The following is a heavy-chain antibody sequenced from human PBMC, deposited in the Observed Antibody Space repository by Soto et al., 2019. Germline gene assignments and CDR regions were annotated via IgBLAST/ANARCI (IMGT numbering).Heavy chain of an antibody. CDR2: ISGSGATT. Sequence: GGSLRLSCAASGFTFSSYAMTWVRQAPGKGLEWVSGISGSGATTSYADTVKGRFTVSRDNSKNTLYLQMNSLRVEDTAVYHCAKLRYFDWSAYNWFEYWGQGTPVTVSS. CDR3: AKLRYFDWSAYNWFEY. D-gene: IGHD3-9*01. V-gene: IGHV3-23*01. J-gene: IGHJ5*01. CDR1: GFTFSSYA.